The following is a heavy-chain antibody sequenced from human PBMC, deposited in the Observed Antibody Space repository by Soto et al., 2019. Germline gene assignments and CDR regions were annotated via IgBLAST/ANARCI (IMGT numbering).Heavy chain of an antibody. CDR3: ASTITMVRGVIIRPALGYYGTDV. CDR2: INPSGGST. Sequence: ASVKVSCKASGYTFTSYYMHWVRQAPGQGLEWMGIINPSGGSTSYAQKFQGRVTMTRDTSTSTVYMELSSLRSEDTAVYYCASTITMVRGVIIRPALGYYGTDVWGQGTTVTVSS. CDR1: GYTFTSYY. V-gene: IGHV1-46*01. D-gene: IGHD3-10*01. J-gene: IGHJ6*02.